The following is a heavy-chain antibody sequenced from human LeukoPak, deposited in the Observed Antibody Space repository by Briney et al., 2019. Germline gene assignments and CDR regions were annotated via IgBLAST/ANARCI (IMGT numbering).Heavy chain of an antibody. V-gene: IGHV4-39*01. D-gene: IGHD6-13*01. Sequence: SETLSLTCTVSGGSISSSSYYWGWLRHPPGKGLEWIGSIYYSGSTYYNPSLKSRVTISVDTSKNQFSLKLTSVTAADTAVYYCARHKGLNHLVPMDYWGQGTLVTVSS. CDR3: ARHKGLNHLVPMDY. J-gene: IGHJ4*02. CDR1: GGSISSSSYY. CDR2: IYYSGST.